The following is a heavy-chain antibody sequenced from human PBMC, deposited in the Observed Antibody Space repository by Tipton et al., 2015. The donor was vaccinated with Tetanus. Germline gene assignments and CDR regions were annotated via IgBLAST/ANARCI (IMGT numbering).Heavy chain of an antibody. CDR2: ISAYTGNT. Sequence: QSGAEVKKPGASVKVSCKASGYTFTTYGISWVRQAPGQGLEWMGWISAYTGNTNYAQKFQGRVTMTTDTSAATAYVEVRSLTSDDTAVYYCARDRAVPVQAYGTDVWGQGTSVTVSS. CDR1: GYTFTTYG. V-gene: IGHV1-18*01. CDR3: ARDRAVPVQAYGTDV. J-gene: IGHJ6*02. D-gene: IGHD6-19*01.